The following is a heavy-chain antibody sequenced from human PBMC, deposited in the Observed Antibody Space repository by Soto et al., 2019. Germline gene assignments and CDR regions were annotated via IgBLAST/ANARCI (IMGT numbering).Heavy chain of an antibody. D-gene: IGHD5-18*01. CDR3: ARDRGGGAVDTL. CDR1: GFTFSTYS. V-gene: IGHV3-48*01. J-gene: IGHJ1*01. CDR2: ISKSSSSV. Sequence: EVQLVESGGGLVQPGGSLRLSCAASGFTFSTYSMNWVRQAPGKGLEWVSYISKSSSSVYYADSVKGRFTISRDNAKNSLYLQMHSLRADDTAMYYCARDRGGGAVDTLWGPGTLVTVS.